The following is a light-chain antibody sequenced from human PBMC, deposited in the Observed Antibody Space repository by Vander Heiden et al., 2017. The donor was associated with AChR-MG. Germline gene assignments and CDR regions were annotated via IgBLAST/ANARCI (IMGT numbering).Light chain of an antibody. CDR3: NSRDSSGNPV. CDR2: GKN. CDR1: SLRSYY. V-gene: IGLV3-19*01. Sequence: SSELTQDPAVAVALGQPVRITCQGGSLRSYYASWYQQKPGQAPVLVIYGKNNRPSGIPDRFSGSSSGNTASLTITGAQAEGEADYYCNSRDSSGNPVFGGGTKLTVL. J-gene: IGLJ3*02.